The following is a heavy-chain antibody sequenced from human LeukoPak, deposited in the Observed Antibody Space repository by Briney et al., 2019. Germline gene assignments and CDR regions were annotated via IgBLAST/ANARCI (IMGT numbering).Heavy chain of an antibody. J-gene: IGHJ4*02. CDR3: ARGPRYVWGSYRQYYFDY. V-gene: IGHV4-34*01. CDR1: GGSFSGYY. D-gene: IGHD3-16*02. Sequence: PSETLSLTCAVYGGSFSGYYWRWIRQPPGKGLEWIGEINHSGSTNYNPSLKSRVTISVDTSKNQFSLKLSSVTAADTAVYYCARGPRYVWGSYRQYYFDYWGQGTLVTVSS. CDR2: INHSGST.